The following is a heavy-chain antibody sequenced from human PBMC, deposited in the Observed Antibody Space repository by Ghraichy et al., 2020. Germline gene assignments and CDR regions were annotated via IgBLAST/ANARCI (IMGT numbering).Heavy chain of an antibody. CDR1: GFTFSNAW. D-gene: IGHD6-19*01. CDR3: TTHSSGGYANY. J-gene: IGHJ4*02. V-gene: IGHV3-15*01. Sequence: GGSLRLSCVGSGFTFSNAWMSWVRQAPGKGLEWVGRIKSDVDGRKTDYAAPVKGRFTISSDDSKNTLYLQMNSLKAADTAVFYCTTHSSGGYANYWGQGTLVTVSS. CDR2: IKSDVDGRKT.